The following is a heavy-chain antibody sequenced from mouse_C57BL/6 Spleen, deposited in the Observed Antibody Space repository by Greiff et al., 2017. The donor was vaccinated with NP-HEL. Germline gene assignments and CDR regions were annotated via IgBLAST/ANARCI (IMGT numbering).Heavy chain of an antibody. J-gene: IGHJ3*01. D-gene: IGHD4-1*02. CDR2: ISDGGSYT. CDR1: GFTFSSYA. Sequence: EVQVVESGGGLVKPGGSLKLSCAASGFTFSSYAMSWVRQTPEKRLEWVATISDGGSYTYYPDNVKGRFTISRDNAKNNLYLQMSHLKSEDTAMYYCARDQLGPFAYWGQGTLVTVSA. V-gene: IGHV5-4*01. CDR3: ARDQLGPFAY.